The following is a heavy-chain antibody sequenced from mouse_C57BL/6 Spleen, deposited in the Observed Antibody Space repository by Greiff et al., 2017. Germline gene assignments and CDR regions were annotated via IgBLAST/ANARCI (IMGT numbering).Heavy chain of an antibody. Sequence: QVQLQQSGPELVKPGASVKISCKASGYAFSSSWMNWVKQRPGKGLEWIGRIYPGDGDTNYNGKFKGKATLSADISSSTAYMQLSSLTSEDSAVYFCARGAYGSPWFAYWGQGTLVTVSA. J-gene: IGHJ3*01. V-gene: IGHV1-82*01. D-gene: IGHD1-1*01. CDR3: ARGAYGSPWFAY. CDR2: IYPGDGDT. CDR1: GYAFSSSW.